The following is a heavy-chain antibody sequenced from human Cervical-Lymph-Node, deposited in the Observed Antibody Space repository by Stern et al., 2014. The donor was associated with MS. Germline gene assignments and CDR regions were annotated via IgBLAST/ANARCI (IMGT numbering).Heavy chain of an antibody. Sequence: EVQLVESGAGLVQPGGSLRLSCAASGFTFSTYWMHWVRQAPGKGLEWVSRINSDESSTTYADSVKGRFSISRDNDKNTLYLQMNSLRAEDTAVYYCARGVMVAATYAYDIWGQGTMVTISS. D-gene: IGHD2-15*01. CDR1: GFTFSTYW. CDR2: INSDESST. CDR3: ARGVMVAATYAYDI. J-gene: IGHJ3*02. V-gene: IGHV3-74*02.